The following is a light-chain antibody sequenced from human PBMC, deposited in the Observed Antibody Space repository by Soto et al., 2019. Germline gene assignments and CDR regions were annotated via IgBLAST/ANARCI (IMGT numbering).Light chain of an antibody. CDR2: GAS. V-gene: IGKV1-9*01. J-gene: IGKJ3*01. CDR1: QGIRRY. CDR3: QQLQISPPLFT. Sequence: DIQFTQSPVFLSASVGDRVTITCRASQGIRRYFAWYQQRTGKAPELLIYGASTLRSGVASRFSGSGSGTGFPLQISRRQPEDSATSFCQQLQISPPLFTFGPGKKVDL.